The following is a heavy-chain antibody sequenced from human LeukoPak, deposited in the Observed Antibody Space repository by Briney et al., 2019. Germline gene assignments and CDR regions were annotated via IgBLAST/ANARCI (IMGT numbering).Heavy chain of an antibody. CDR2: IYYSGST. Sequence: PSETLSLTCTVSGGSISSYYWSWIRQPPGKGLEWIGYIYYSGSTNYNPSLKSRVTISVDTSKNRFSLKLSSVTAADTAVYYCAREPIYGGNRVGAFDIWGQGTMVTVSS. CDR1: GGSISSYY. J-gene: IGHJ3*02. V-gene: IGHV4-59*01. CDR3: AREPIYGGNRVGAFDI. D-gene: IGHD4/OR15-4a*01.